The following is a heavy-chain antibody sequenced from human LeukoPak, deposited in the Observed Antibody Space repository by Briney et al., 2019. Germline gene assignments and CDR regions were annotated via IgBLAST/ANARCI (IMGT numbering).Heavy chain of an antibody. CDR3: ASDVAYKFDY. CDR2: ISPDGSTT. J-gene: IGHJ4*02. CDR1: GFPFSRDS. Sequence: GGSLRLSCAASGFPFSRDSMHWVRQSPGKGLVWLSRISPDGSTTNYADSVKGQFTISRGNVKNTLYLQMNSLRDEDTAVYYCASDVAYKFDYWGQGTPVTFSS. D-gene: IGHD1-1*01. V-gene: IGHV3-74*01.